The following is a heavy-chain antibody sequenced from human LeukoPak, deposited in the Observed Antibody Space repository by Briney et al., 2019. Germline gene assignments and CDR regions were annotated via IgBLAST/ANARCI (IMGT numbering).Heavy chain of an antibody. CDR1: GGSISSSSYY. J-gene: IGHJ4*02. V-gene: IGHV4-39*01. CDR3: ARIISVFGGVIV. Sequence: TSETLSLTCTVSGGSISSSSYYWGWLRQPPGKGLEWIGSIYHSGSTYYNPSLKSRVTISVDTSKNQFSLKLSSVTAADTAVCYCARIISVFGGVIVWGQGTLVTVSS. CDR2: IYHSGST. D-gene: IGHD3-16*02.